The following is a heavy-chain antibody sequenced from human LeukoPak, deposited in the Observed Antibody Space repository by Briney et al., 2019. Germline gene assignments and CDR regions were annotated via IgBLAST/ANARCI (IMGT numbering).Heavy chain of an antibody. D-gene: IGHD3-10*01. Sequence: ASVKVSCKASGYTFTSYYMRWVRQAPGQGLEWMGIINPSGGSTSYAQKFQGRVTMARDTSTSTVYMELSSLRSEDTAVHYCARVFSVTGEKYYYGSGSPRPIDYWGQGTLVTVSS. J-gene: IGHJ4*02. V-gene: IGHV1-46*01. CDR1: GYTFTSYY. CDR2: INPSGGST. CDR3: ARVFSVTGEKYYYGSGSPRPIDY.